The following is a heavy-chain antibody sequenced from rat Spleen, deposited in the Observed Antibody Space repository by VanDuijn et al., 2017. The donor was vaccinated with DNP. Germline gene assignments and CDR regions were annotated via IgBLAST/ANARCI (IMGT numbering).Heavy chain of an antibody. J-gene: IGHJ2*01. V-gene: IGHV5-31*01. CDR3: TSNPHIRTAAPFDY. CDR2: LTNSGACT. CDR1: GFLFSNSC. Sequence: EVQLVESGFGPVQPVRSLTLSCVSSGFLFSNSCMTCLRQAPGQGLAWVASLTNSGACTSYSDSVKGRFRISSAHAKSTLYLQVNSLRSEDTATYYCTSNPHIRTAAPFDYWGQGVMVTVSS. D-gene: IGHD3-8*01.